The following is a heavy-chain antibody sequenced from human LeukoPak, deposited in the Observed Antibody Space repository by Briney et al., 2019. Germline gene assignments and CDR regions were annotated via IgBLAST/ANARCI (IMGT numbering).Heavy chain of an antibody. CDR3: ARDVRTIFGANNPNFFFYYMDV. CDR2: IYTSGST. D-gene: IGHD3-3*01. Sequence: SETLSLTCTVAGDSISNYYWSWLRQPPGKGLEWIGYIYTSGSTSYNPSLKSRLTISVDTSKNQISLRLSSVTAADTAVYYCARDVRTIFGANNPNFFFYYMDVWGKGTTVSVSS. J-gene: IGHJ6*03. V-gene: IGHV4-4*09. CDR1: GDSISNYY.